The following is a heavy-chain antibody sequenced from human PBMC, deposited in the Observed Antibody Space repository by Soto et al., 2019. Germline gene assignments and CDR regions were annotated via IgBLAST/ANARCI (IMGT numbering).Heavy chain of an antibody. V-gene: IGHV4-30-4*01. Sequence: QVQLQESGPGLVKPSQTLSLTCTVSGGSISSGEYFWSWIRQPPGKGLEWIAYIYYSGSTYYNPSLKSRVTISVDTSKNQCSLKLSSVTAADTAVYYCARVLQLWLNAFDIWGQGTMVTVSS. D-gene: IGHD5-18*01. J-gene: IGHJ3*02. CDR2: IYYSGST. CDR1: GGSISSGEYF. CDR3: ARVLQLWLNAFDI.